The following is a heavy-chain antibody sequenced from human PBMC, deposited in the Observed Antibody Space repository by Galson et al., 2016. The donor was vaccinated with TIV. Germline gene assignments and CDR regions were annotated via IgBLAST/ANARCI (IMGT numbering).Heavy chain of an antibody. J-gene: IGHJ4*02. V-gene: IGHV4-59*12. Sequence: SETLSLTCSVSGGSITSFYWSWIRQPPGKGLEWIGYIYHSGSTHYNPSLKSRVAMSVDTSKNQFSLTLTSVTAADTAVYYCARDQDSGAYFDYWGQGTLVTVSS. CDR1: GGSITSFY. CDR3: ARDQDSGAYFDY. CDR2: IYHSGST. D-gene: IGHD2-15*01.